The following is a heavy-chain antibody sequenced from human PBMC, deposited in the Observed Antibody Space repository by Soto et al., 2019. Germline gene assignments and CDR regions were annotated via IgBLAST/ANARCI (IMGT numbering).Heavy chain of an antibody. CDR1: GFTFSDYY. CDR3: ARVGVDIVPTSKDAFDI. D-gene: IGHD5-12*01. Sequence: QVQLVESGGGLVKPGGSLRLSCAASGFTFSDYYMSWIRQAPGKGLEWVSYISSSSSYTNYADSVKGRFTISRDNAKNSLYLQMNSLRAEDTAVYYCARVGVDIVPTSKDAFDIWGQGTMVTVSS. CDR2: ISSSSSYT. V-gene: IGHV3-11*06. J-gene: IGHJ3*02.